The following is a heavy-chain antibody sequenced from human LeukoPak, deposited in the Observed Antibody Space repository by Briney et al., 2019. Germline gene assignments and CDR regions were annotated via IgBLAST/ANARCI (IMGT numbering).Heavy chain of an antibody. V-gene: IGHV4-4*02. J-gene: IGHJ4*02. CDR1: GGSISSSNFW. D-gene: IGHD2-15*01. CDR2: IYHSGST. Sequence: SETLSLTCAVSGGSISSSNFWWSWVRQPPGKGLEWIGEIYHSGSTNYNPSLKSRVTISVDKSKNQFSLKLSSVTAADTAVYYCARDYCSGGSCFEFDYWGQGTLVTVSS. CDR3: ARDYCSGGSCFEFDY.